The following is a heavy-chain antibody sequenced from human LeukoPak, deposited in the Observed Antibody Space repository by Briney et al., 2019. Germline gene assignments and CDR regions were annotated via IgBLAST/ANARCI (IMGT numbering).Heavy chain of an antibody. CDR1: GFTFSSYG. Sequence: GGSLRLSCAASGFTFSSYGMHWVRQAPGKRLEWVAVIWYDGSNKYYGDSVKGRFTISRDNSKKTLYLQMNSLRVEDTAVYYRARGDGYNDAEYLQHWGQGTLVTVS. CDR2: IWYDGSNK. D-gene: IGHD5-24*01. J-gene: IGHJ1*01. V-gene: IGHV3-33*01. CDR3: ARGDGYNDAEYLQH.